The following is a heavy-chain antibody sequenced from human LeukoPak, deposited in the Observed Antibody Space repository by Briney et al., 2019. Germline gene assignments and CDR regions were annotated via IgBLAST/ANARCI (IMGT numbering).Heavy chain of an antibody. V-gene: IGHV1-2*02. Sequence: GASVKVSCKASGYTFTGYYMHWVRQAPGQGLEWMGWINPNSGGTNYAQKFQGRITMTRDTSISTAYMELSRLRSDDTAVYYCARGAFPTLLYFDYWDQGTLVTVSS. CDR1: GYTFTGYY. CDR2: INPNSGGT. D-gene: IGHD2/OR15-2a*01. CDR3: ARGAFPTLLYFDY. J-gene: IGHJ4*02.